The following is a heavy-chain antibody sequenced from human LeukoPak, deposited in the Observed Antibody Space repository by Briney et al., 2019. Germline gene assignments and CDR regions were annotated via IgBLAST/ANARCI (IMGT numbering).Heavy chain of an antibody. Sequence: PGGSLRLSCAASGFTFSSYWMSWVRQAPGKGLEWVANIKQDGSEKYYVDSVKGRFTISRDNAKNSLYLQMNSLRAEDTAVYYCARDLYDHGANSRWFDPWGQGTLVTVSS. D-gene: IGHD4-23*01. J-gene: IGHJ5*02. CDR2: IKQDGSEK. CDR1: GFTFSSYW. V-gene: IGHV3-7*01. CDR3: ARDLYDHGANSRWFDP.